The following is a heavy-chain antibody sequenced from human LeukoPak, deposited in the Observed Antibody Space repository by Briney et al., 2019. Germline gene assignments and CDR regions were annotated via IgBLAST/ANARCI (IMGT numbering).Heavy chain of an antibody. CDR3: ARFSGGTLRVDY. CDR2: IYYSGST. CDR1: GGSISSSSYY. J-gene: IGHJ4*02. V-gene: IGHV4-39*07. Sequence: SETLSLTCTVSGGSISSSSYYWGWIRQPPGKGLEWIGSIYYSGSTYYNPSLKSRVTISVDTSKNQFSLKLSSVTAADTAIYYCARFSGGTLRVDYWGQGTLVTVSS.